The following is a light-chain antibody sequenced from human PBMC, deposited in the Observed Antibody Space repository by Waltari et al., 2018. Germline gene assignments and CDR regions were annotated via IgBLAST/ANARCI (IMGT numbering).Light chain of an antibody. Sequence: DIQITQSPYFLSASVGDRVTITCWASQRISSYLNWYQMKPGRAPELLIYAASSLQSGVPSRFSGSGSGTEFTLTISSLQPDDFATYYCQQTYSLFTFGPGTKVDFK. V-gene: IGKV1-39*01. CDR2: AAS. J-gene: IGKJ3*01. CDR1: QRISSY. CDR3: QQTYSLFT.